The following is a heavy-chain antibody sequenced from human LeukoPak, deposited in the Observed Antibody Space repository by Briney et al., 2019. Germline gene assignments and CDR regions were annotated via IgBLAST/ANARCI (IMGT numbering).Heavy chain of an antibody. CDR2: ISSRGTTI. CDR3: ARDRLTKPDIPYYFDY. CDR1: GFSFSDYY. J-gene: IGHJ4*02. V-gene: IGHV3-11*04. D-gene: IGHD3-9*01. Sequence: GGSLRLSCAASGFSFSDYYVSWIRQAPGKGLECVSYISSRGTTIYYADSVKGRFTISRDNAKNSLYLQMNSLRAEDTAVYYCARDRLTKPDIPYYFDYWGQGTLVTVSS.